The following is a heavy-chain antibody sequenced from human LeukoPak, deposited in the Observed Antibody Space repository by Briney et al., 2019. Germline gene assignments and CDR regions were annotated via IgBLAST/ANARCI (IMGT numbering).Heavy chain of an antibody. CDR2: IYYSGST. V-gene: IGHV4-39*01. CDR1: GGSISSGSYW. CDR3: YYYDSSGEGDY. Sequence: PSETLSLTCTVSGGSISSGSYWWGWIRQPPGKGLEWIGSIYYSGSTYYNPSLKSRVTISVDTSKNQFSLKLSSVTAADTAVYYPYYYDSSGEGDYWGQGTLVTVSS. J-gene: IGHJ4*02. D-gene: IGHD3-22*01.